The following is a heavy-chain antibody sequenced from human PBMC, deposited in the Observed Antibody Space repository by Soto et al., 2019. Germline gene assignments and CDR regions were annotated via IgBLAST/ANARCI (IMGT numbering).Heavy chain of an antibody. CDR2: INGDGSTT. Sequence: EVPLVESGGGLVQPGGSLRLSCAASGFTFSSYWMHWVRQAPGKGLVWVSRINGDGSTTSYADSVKGRFIISRDNAENMLYLQMNSPRAEDTAVYYCARPRYDGSGTPFDHWGQGTLVTVSS. D-gene: IGHD3-22*01. J-gene: IGHJ4*02. CDR1: GFTFSSYW. V-gene: IGHV3-74*01. CDR3: ARPRYDGSGTPFDH.